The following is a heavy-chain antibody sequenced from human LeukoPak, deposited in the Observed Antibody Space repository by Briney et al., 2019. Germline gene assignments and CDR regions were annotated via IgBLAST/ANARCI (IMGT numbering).Heavy chain of an antibody. CDR2: ISGSGDYT. Sequence: GGSLRLSCAASGFTFSTYAMSWVRQAPGKGLEWVSVISGSGDYTYYADSVKGRFTISRDNSKNTLYLQMNSLRAEDTAVYYCASTRRGCSYGYRAAEFDYWGQGTLVTVSS. J-gene: IGHJ4*02. V-gene: IGHV3-23*01. D-gene: IGHD5-18*01. CDR3: ASTRRGCSYGYRAAEFDY. CDR1: GFTFSTYA.